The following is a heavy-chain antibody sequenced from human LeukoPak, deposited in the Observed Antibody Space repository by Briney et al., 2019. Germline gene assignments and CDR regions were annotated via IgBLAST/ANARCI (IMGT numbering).Heavy chain of an antibody. CDR2: MNPNSGNT. V-gene: IGHV1-8*01. CDR1: GYTLTSYD. CDR3: ARGGVRYFDWLLGYYYGMDV. Sequence: GASVKVSCKASGYTLTSYDINWVRQATGQGLEWMGWMNPNSGNTGYAQKFQGRVTMTRNTSISTAYMEPSSLRSEDTAVYYCARGGVRYFDWLLGYYYGMDVWGQGTTVTVSS. D-gene: IGHD3-9*01. J-gene: IGHJ6*02.